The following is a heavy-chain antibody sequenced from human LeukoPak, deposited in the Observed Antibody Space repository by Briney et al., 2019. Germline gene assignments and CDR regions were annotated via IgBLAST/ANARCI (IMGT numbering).Heavy chain of an antibody. CDR3: ASSTSYYYGSGSFYGTDV. CDR2: ISSSSSYI. CDR1: GFTFSSYS. D-gene: IGHD3-10*01. Sequence: GGSLRLSCAASGFTFSSYSMNWVRQAPGKGLEWVSSISSSSSYIYYADSVKGRFTISGDNAKNSLYLQMNSLRAEDTAVYYCASSTSYYYGSGSFYGTDVWGKGTTVTVSS. V-gene: IGHV3-21*01. J-gene: IGHJ6*04.